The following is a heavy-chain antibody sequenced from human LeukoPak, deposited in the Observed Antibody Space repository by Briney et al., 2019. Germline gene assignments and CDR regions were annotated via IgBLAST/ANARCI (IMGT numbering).Heavy chain of an antibody. V-gene: IGHV3-23*01. CDR3: ASLYYYDSGSYFDY. D-gene: IGHD3-10*01. J-gene: IGHJ4*02. Sequence: GGSLRLSCAASGFTFSSYAMSWVRQAPGKGLEWVSAISGSGGSTYYADSVKGRFTISRDNSKNTLYLQMNSLRAEDTAVYYCASLYYYDSGSYFDYWGQGTLVTVSS. CDR1: GFTFSSYA. CDR2: ISGSGGST.